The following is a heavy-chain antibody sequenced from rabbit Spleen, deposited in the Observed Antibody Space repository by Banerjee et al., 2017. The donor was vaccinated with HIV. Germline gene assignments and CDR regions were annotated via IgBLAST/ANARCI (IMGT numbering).Heavy chain of an antibody. CDR3: ARDTSSSFSSYGMDL. D-gene: IGHD1-1*01. CDR1: GVSFSSSSY. Sequence: QSLEESGGDLVKPGASLTLTCIASGVSFSSSSYLCWVRQAPGKGLEWIACIDSGVSGFTYFATWAKGRFTCSKTSSTTVTLQMTRLTAADTATYFCARDTSSSFSSYGMDLWGQGTLVTVS. V-gene: IGHV1S40*01. CDR2: IDSGVSGFT. J-gene: IGHJ6*01.